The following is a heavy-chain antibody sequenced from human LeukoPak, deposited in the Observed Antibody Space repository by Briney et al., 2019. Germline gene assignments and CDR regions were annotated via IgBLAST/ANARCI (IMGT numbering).Heavy chain of an antibody. J-gene: IGHJ5*02. CDR3: AGHKVLLWFGELLPYNWFDP. CDR2: INHSGST. CDR1: GGSFSGYY. Sequence: SETLSLTCAVYGGSFSGYYWSWIRQPPGKGLEWIGEINHSGSTNYNPSLESRVTISVDTSKNQFSLKLSSVTAADTAVYYCAGHKVLLWFGELLPYNWFDPWGQGTLVTVSS. V-gene: IGHV4-34*01. D-gene: IGHD3-10*01.